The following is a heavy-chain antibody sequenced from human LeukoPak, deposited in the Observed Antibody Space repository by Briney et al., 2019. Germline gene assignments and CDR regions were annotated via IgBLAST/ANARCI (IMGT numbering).Heavy chain of an antibody. J-gene: IGHJ4*02. CDR3: ARGTRDFRYSSGRPNDY. V-gene: IGHV4-4*02. CDR2: IYHSGST. CDR1: GGSISSSNW. Sequence: SETLSLTCAVSGGSISSSNWWSWVRQPPGKGLEWIGEIYHSGSTNYNPSLKSRVTISVDTSKNQFSLKLSSVTAADTAVYYCARGTRDFRYSSGRPNDYWGQGTLVTVSS. D-gene: IGHD6-19*01.